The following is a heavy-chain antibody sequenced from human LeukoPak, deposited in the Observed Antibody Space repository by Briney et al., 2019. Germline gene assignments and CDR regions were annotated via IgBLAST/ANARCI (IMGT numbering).Heavy chain of an antibody. J-gene: IGHJ3*02. V-gene: IGHV1-2*02. CDR2: INPNSGGT. D-gene: IGHD1-26*01. CDR1: GYTFTGYY. CDR3: AREIERGRIVGATEPFDI. Sequence: ASVKVSCKASGYTFTGYYMHWVRQAPGQGLEWMGWINPNSGGTNYAQKFQGRVTMTRDTSISTAYMELSRLRSDDTAVYYCAREIERGRIVGATEPFDIWGQGTMVTVS.